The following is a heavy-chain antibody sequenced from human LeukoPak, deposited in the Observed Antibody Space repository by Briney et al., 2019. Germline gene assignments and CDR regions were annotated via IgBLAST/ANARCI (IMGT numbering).Heavy chain of an antibody. CDR1: GYTFTGYY. V-gene: IGHV1-2*06. J-gene: IGHJ4*02. D-gene: IGHD3-22*01. CDR3: AREMWNYYDRIRVYYFDY. CDR2: INPNSGGT. Sequence: ASVKVSCKASGYTFTGYYMHWVRQAPGQGLEWMGRINPNSGGTNYAQKFQGRVTMTRDTSISTAYMELSSLRSEDTAVYYCAREMWNYYDRIRVYYFDYWGQGTLVTVSS.